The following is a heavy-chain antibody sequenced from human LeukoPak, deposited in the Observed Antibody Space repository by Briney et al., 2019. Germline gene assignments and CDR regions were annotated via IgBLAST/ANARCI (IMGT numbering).Heavy chain of an antibody. CDR2: INHSGST. V-gene: IGHV4-34*01. D-gene: IGHD4-23*01. CDR3: ARDQQDYGGNSVQSFDY. CDR1: GGSFSGYY. Sequence: PSETLSLTCAVYGGSFSGYYWSWIRQPPGKGLEWIGEINHSGSTNYNPSLKSRVTISVDTSKNQSSLKLSSVTAADTAVYYCARDQQDYGGNSVQSFDYWGQGTLVTVSS. J-gene: IGHJ4*02.